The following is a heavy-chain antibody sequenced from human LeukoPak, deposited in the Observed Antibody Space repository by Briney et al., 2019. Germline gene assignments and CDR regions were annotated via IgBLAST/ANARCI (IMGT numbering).Heavy chain of an antibody. CDR2: IKQDGSEK. Sequence: GGSLRLSCAASGFTFSSYWMSWVRQAPGKGLEWVANIKQDGSEKYYVDSVKGRFTISRDNAKNSLYLQMNSLRAEDTAVYYCAKSGSSSWYYYYYGMDVWGQGTTVTVSS. V-gene: IGHV3-7*03. J-gene: IGHJ6*02. CDR1: GFTFSSYW. D-gene: IGHD6-13*01. CDR3: AKSGSSSWYYYYYGMDV.